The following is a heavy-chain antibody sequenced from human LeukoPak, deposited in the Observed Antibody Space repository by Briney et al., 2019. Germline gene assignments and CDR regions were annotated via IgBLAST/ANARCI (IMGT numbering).Heavy chain of an antibody. V-gene: IGHV3-15*01. CDR1: GFTFSNAW. CDR2: IKRKSDGGTT. Sequence: GGSLRLSCAASGFTFSNAWMSWVRQAPGKGPEWVGRIKRKSDGGTTDYAAPVKGRFTISRDDSKNTLYLQMNSLKTEDTAVYYCTTYDSSGYFYFDYWGQGTLVTVSS. D-gene: IGHD3-22*01. J-gene: IGHJ4*02. CDR3: TTYDSSGYFYFDY.